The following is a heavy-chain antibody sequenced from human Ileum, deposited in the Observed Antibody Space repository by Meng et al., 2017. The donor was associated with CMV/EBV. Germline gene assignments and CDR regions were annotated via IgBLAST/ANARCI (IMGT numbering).Heavy chain of an antibody. V-gene: IGHV3-7*01. CDR2: IKQDGSEK. D-gene: IGHD2-2*02. CDR3: ARELIVVVPAAIPDDYYYGMDV. Sequence: GESLKISCGDSGFTFGAYSMHWVRQAPGKGLEWVAHIKQDGSEKYYVDSVKGRFTISRDNAKNSLYLQMNSLRAEDTAVYYCARELIVVVPAAIPDDYYYGMDVWGQGTTVTVSS. CDR1: GFTFGAYS. J-gene: IGHJ6*02.